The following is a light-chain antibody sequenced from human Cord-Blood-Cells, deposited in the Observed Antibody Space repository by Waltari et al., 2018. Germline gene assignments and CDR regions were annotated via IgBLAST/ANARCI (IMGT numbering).Light chain of an antibody. CDR2: DVS. CDR1: SSDVGGSNY. V-gene: IGLV2-14*01. Sequence: QSALTQPASVSGSPGQSITISCTGTSSDVGGSNYVSWYQQHPGKAPKLMIYDVSNRLSGVSNRFSGSKSGNTASLTISGLQAEDEADYYCSSYTSSSTYVFGTGTKVTVL. J-gene: IGLJ1*01. CDR3: SSYTSSSTYV.